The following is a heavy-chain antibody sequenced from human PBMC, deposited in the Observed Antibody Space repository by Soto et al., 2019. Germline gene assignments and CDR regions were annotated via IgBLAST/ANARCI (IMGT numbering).Heavy chain of an antibody. J-gene: IGHJ4*02. Sequence: ASVKVSCKASGYTFTSYDINWVRQATGQGLEWMGWMDPNSGNTGYAQKFQGRVTMTRNTSISTAYMELSSLRSEDTAVYYCARDTYYYFWSGYPRFVLWGQGTLVTVSS. CDR2: MDPNSGNT. CDR1: GYTFTSYD. CDR3: ARDTYYYFWSGYPRFVL. D-gene: IGHD3-3*01. V-gene: IGHV1-8*01.